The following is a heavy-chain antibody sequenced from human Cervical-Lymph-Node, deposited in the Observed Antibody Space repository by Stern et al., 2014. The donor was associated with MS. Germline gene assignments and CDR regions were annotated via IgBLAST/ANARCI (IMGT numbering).Heavy chain of an antibody. CDR3: ARVGWELLDAFDI. V-gene: IGHV1-46*01. D-gene: IGHD1-26*01. Sequence: QVQLVQSGAEVKKPGASVKVSCKASGYTFTSYYMHWVRQAPGQGLEWMGIINPSGGSTSYAQKFQGRVTMTRDTSTNTVYMELSSLRSEDTAVYYCARVGWELLDAFDIWGQGTMVTVSS. CDR2: INPSGGST. J-gene: IGHJ3*02. CDR1: GYTFTSYY.